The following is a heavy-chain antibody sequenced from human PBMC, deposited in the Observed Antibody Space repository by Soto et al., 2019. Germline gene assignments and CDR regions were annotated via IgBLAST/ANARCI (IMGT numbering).Heavy chain of an antibody. J-gene: IGHJ4*02. Sequence: PGGSLRLSCAASGFTFSSYGMHWVRQAPGKGLEWVAVIWYDGSNKYYADSVKGRFTISRDNSKNTLYLQMNSLRAEDMAVYYCARDPGGSGSSYYFDYWGQGTLVTVSS. CDR1: GFTFSSYG. CDR3: ARDPGGSGSSYYFDY. V-gene: IGHV3-33*01. CDR2: IWYDGSNK. D-gene: IGHD3-10*01.